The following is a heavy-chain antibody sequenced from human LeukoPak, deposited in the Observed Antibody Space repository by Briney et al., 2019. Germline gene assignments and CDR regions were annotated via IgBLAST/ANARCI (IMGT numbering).Heavy chain of an antibody. J-gene: IGHJ6*03. V-gene: IGHV4-34*01. D-gene: IGHD4-11*01. CDR2: INHSGST. CDR1: GGSFSGYY. Sequence: PSETLSLTCAVYGGSFSGYYWSWIRQPPGKGLEWSGEINHSGSTNYNPSLKSRVTISVDTSKNQCSLKLSSVTAAATAVYYCATTSVSYYYYYYMDVWGKGTTVTVSS. CDR3: ATTSVSYYYYYYMDV.